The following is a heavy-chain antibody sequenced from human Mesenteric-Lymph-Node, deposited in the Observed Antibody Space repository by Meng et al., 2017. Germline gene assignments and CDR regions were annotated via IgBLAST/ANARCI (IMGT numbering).Heavy chain of an antibody. CDR1: GGSISSGGYY. D-gene: IGHD4-17*01. Sequence: VQQKGSGPVLVKPSQTLTLPCTVFGGSISSGGYYWSWIRQHPGKGLEYIGYIYYSGSTYYNPSLKSRVIISVDTSKNQFSLRLNSVTAADTAVYYCASLYGDSSVWYLDLWGRGTLVTVSS. CDR2: IYYSGST. J-gene: IGHJ2*01. CDR3: ASLYGDSSVWYLDL. V-gene: IGHV4-31*03.